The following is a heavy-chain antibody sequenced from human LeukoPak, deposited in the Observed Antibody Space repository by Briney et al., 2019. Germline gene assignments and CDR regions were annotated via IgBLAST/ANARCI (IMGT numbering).Heavy chain of an antibody. CDR1: GFTFGDCA. CDR2: FKGRHYGGTT. J-gene: IGHJ4*02. CDR3: HRWTTVTTFDN. V-gene: IGHV3-49*04. Sequence: PGRSLRLSCTASGFTFGDCAMTWARQAPGKGLQWVASFKGRHYGGTTEYAASVRGRFTISIDDSKSIAYLQMNRLTIEDTDTYYCHRWTTVTTFDNWGQGTLVIVSP. D-gene: IGHD4-17*01.